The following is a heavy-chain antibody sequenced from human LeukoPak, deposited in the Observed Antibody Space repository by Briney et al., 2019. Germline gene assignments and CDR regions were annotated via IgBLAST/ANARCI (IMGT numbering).Heavy chain of an antibody. V-gene: IGHV4-4*07. J-gene: IGHJ4*02. CDR3: ARTRLEYSSSWYDDY. CDR2: IYTSGST. D-gene: IGHD6-13*01. CDR1: GYSISSSYY. Sequence: SETLSLTCTVSGYSISSSYYWSWIRQPAGKGLEWIGRIYTSGSTNYNPSLKSRVTMSVDTSKNQFSLKLSSVTAADTAVYYCARTRLEYSSSWYDDYWGQGTLVTVSS.